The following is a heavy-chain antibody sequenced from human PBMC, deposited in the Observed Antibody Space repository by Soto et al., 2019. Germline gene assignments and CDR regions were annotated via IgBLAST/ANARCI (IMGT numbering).Heavy chain of an antibody. CDR2: IYHSGSP. CDR3: ARAVPAAGAFDS. Sequence: SETLSLTCAVPVSSINSAYYWGWVRQPPGKGLEWIGNIYHSGSPYYNPSLKSRVIISVDTSKKQFSLRLTSVTAADTAVYYCARAVPAAGAFDSWGQGTLVTVSS. V-gene: IGHV4-38-2*01. D-gene: IGHD6-13*01. CDR1: VSSINSAYY. J-gene: IGHJ4*02.